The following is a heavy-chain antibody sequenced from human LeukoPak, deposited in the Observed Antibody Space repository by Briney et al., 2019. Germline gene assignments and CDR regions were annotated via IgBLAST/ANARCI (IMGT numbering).Heavy chain of an antibody. CDR2: INPNSGGT. D-gene: IGHD3-22*01. J-gene: IGHJ4*02. CDR1: RYTFTGYY. Sequence: ASVKVSCKASRYTFTGYYMHWVRQAPGQGLEWMGWINPNSGGTNYAQKFQGRVTMTRDTSISTAYMELSRLRSDDTAVYYCARAWGYYDSSGYYRPFDYWGQGTLVTVSS. CDR3: ARAWGYYDSSGYYRPFDY. V-gene: IGHV1-2*02.